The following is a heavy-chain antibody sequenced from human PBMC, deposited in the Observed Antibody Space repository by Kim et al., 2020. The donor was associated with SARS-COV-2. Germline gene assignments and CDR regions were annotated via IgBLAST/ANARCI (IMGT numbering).Heavy chain of an antibody. Sequence: YAQKFQGRVTNPADKSTSTAYMELSSLRSEDTAVYYCARRITMIEDAFDIWCQRTMVTVSS. D-gene: IGHD3-22*01. J-gene: IGHJ3*02. CDR3: ARRITMIEDAFDI. V-gene: IGHV1-69*02.